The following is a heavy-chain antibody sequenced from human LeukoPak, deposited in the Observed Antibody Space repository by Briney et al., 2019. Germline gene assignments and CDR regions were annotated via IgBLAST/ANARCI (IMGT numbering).Heavy chain of an antibody. Sequence: GGSVTLSCTASGFTFSSFAISWVRQAPGKGPEWVSAISNSGRTYYTDSVKGRFTISRDNSKNTVHLQMNSLGVEDTAVYYCAKESPYAGGGTGRVYYFDSWGQGALVTVSS. CDR1: GFTFSSFA. CDR2: ISNSGRT. V-gene: IGHV3-23*01. J-gene: IGHJ4*02. D-gene: IGHD3-16*01. CDR3: AKESPYAGGGTGRVYYFDS.